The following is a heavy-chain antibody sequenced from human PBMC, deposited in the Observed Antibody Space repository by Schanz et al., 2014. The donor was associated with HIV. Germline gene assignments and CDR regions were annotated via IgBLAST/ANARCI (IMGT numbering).Heavy chain of an antibody. CDR3: ARDLVDSSTWYDAFDI. D-gene: IGHD6-13*01. Sequence: QVRLVQSGAEVKKPGASVTVSCKASEKTFSGYYIHWVRQAPGQGLEWMGGIIPIFATPNYAQKFQGRVTITADESTSTAYMELSSLRSDDTALYFCARDLVDSSTWYDAFDIWGQGTKVTVSS. J-gene: IGHJ3*02. CDR2: IIPIFATP. CDR1: EKTFSGYY. V-gene: IGHV1-69*01.